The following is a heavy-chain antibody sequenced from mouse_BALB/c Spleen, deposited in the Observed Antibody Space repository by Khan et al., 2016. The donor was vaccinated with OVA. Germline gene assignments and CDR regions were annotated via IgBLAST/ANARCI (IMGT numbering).Heavy chain of an antibody. J-gene: IGHJ3*01. D-gene: IGHD1-2*01. Sequence: QVQLKDSGPGLVAPSQSLSITCTVSGFSLTGYGVNWVRQPPGKGLEWLGMIWGDGSTDSNSALKSRLSINKDNSKSQVFLKINSLQTDDTARYFCARELRLGGFAYWGQGTLVTVSA. V-gene: IGHV2-6-7*01. CDR1: GFSLTGYG. CDR3: ARELRLGGFAY. CDR2: IWGDGST.